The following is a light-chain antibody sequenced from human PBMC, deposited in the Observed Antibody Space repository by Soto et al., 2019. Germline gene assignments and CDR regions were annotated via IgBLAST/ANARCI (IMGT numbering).Light chain of an antibody. Sequence: SYVLTQPPSVSVAPGQTARITCGGNKIGGKSVHWYQQKPGQAPVLVVYDDSDRPSGIPERFSGSNSGNTATLTISRVEAGDEADYYCQVWDSSSDLYVFGTGTKVTVL. CDR2: DDS. V-gene: IGLV3-21*02. CDR1: KIGGKS. J-gene: IGLJ1*01. CDR3: QVWDSSSDLYV.